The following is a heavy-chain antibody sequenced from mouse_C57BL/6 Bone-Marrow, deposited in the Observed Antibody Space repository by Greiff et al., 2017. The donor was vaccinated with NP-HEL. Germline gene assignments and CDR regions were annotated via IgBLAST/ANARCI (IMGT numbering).Heavy chain of an antibody. D-gene: IGHD2-5*01. Sequence: EVKVVDSGGGLVKPGGSLKLSCAASGFTFSSYTMSWVRQTPEKRLEWVATISGGGGNTYSPDSVKGKFTSYRDNAKNTLYLQMSRLRSEYTALYYCARDSNYDFYAIDDWGQGTSVTVSS. V-gene: IGHV5-9*01. CDR3: ARDSNYDFYAIDD. CDR1: GFTFSSYT. J-gene: IGHJ4*01. CDR2: ISGGGGNT.